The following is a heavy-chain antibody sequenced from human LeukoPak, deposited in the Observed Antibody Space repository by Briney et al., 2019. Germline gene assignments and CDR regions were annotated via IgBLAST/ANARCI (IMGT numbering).Heavy chain of an antibody. V-gene: IGHV3-23*01. CDR3: AKVIREVDMSYDY. J-gene: IGHJ4*02. Sequence: GGSLRRSCAASGFTFSNYALSWVRQAPGKGLEWVSAIHYSGGSTYYADSVKGRFTISRDNSKNTLYLQMNSLRAEDTAVYYCAKVIREVDMSYDYWGQGALVTVSS. CDR1: GFTFSNYA. CDR2: IHYSGGST. D-gene: IGHD5-24*01.